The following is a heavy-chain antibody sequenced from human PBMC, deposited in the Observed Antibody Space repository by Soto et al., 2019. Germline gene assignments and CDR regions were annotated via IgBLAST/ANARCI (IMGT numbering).Heavy chain of an antibody. CDR2: IVVGSGNT. J-gene: IGHJ3*02. CDR1: GFTFTSSA. D-gene: IGHD3-22*01. Sequence: SVKVSCKASGFTFTSSAVQWVRQARGQRLEWIGWIVVGSGNTNYAQKFQERVTITRDMSTSTAYMELSSLRSEDTAVYYCAARDYYDSSWPAFDIWGQGTMVTV. CDR3: AARDYYDSSWPAFDI. V-gene: IGHV1-58*01.